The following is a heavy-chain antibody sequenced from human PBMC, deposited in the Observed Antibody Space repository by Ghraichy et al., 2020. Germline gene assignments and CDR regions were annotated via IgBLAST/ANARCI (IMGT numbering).Heavy chain of an antibody. Sequence: SVKVSCKASGGTFSSYAISWVRQAPGQGLEWMGGIIPIFGTANYAQKFQGRVTITADESTSTAYMELSSLRSEDTAVYYCARYVTPGYCSGGSCYFYYYGMDVWGQGTTVTVSS. CDR3: ARYVTPGYCSGGSCYFYYYGMDV. J-gene: IGHJ6*02. CDR2: IIPIFGTA. V-gene: IGHV1-69*13. D-gene: IGHD2-15*01. CDR1: GGTFSSYA.